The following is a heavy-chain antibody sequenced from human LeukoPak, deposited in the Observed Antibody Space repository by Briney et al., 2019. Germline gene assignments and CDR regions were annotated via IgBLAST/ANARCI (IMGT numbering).Heavy chain of an antibody. J-gene: IGHJ4*02. CDR2: ISSSGDTI. CDR1: GFTFSDYY. Sequence: PGGSLTLSCAASGFTFSDYYMRWIRQAPGKGLEWVSYISSSGDTIYYADSVKGRFTISRDNAKNSLYLQMNSLRVEDTAFYYCAKDRFFYDSGSKANWGQGTLVTVSS. V-gene: IGHV3-11*01. CDR3: AKDRFFYDSGSKAN. D-gene: IGHD3-22*01.